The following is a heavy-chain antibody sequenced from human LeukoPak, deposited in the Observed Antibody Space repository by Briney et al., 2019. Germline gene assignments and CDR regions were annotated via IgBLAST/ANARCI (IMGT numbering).Heavy chain of an antibody. CDR1: GYTFTDYY. D-gene: IGHD6-6*01. V-gene: IGHV1-69-2*01. J-gene: IGHJ3*02. Sequence: GASVKVSCKVSGYTFTDYYMHWVQRAPGKGLEWMGLVDPEDGETIYAQKFQGRVTMTRDTSISTAYMELSRLRSDDTVVYYCASFFGSSWAFDIWGQGTMVTVSS. CDR3: ASFFGSSWAFDI. CDR2: VDPEDGET.